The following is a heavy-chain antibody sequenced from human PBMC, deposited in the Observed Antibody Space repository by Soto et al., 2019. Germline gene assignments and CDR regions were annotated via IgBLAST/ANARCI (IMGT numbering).Heavy chain of an antibody. V-gene: IGHV4-31*03. J-gene: IGHJ5*02. Sequence: QVQLQESGPGLVKPSQTLSLTCTVSGGSISSGGYYWSWIRQHPGKGLEWIGYIYYSGSTYYNPSLKSRVTISVDTSKNQFPLKLSSVTAADTAVYYCARAVVVVPAAMGSWFDPWGQGTLVTVSS. CDR2: IYYSGST. CDR3: ARAVVVVPAAMGSWFDP. D-gene: IGHD2-2*01. CDR1: GGSISSGGYY.